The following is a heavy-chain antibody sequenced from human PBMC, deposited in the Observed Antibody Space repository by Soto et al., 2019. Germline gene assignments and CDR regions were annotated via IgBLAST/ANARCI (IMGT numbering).Heavy chain of an antibody. Sequence: GSLSLSCTVSEFSIRSTYMSWVRQAPGKGLEWVSVMYSGGSAYYADSVKGRFTISRDNAKSTLYLQMNSLTVEDGAVYYCADSWPPTSYWGPGTLVTVSS. CDR2: MYSGGSA. CDR1: EFSIRSTY. CDR3: ADSWPPTSY. J-gene: IGHJ4*02. V-gene: IGHV3-53*01. D-gene: IGHD3-10*01.